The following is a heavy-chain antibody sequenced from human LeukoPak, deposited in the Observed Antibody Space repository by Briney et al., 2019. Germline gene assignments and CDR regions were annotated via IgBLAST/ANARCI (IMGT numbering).Heavy chain of an antibody. CDR2: IYSGGST. V-gene: IGHV3-53*01. J-gene: IGHJ3*02. CDR1: GFTVSSNY. D-gene: IGHD5-18*01. Sequence: PGGSLRLSCAASGFTVSSNYMSWVRQAPGKGLEWVSVIYSGGSTYYADSVKGRFTISRDNSKNTLYLQMNSLRAEDTAVYYCAKDRTGYSYATDAFDIWGQGTMVTVSS. CDR3: AKDRTGYSYATDAFDI.